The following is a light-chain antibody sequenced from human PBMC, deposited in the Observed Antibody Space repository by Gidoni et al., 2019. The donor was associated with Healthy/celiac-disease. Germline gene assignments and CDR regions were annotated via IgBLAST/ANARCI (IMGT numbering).Light chain of an antibody. V-gene: IGKV3-20*01. J-gene: IGKJ2*01. Sequence: HSPGTLSLSPGERATLSCRASQSVSSSFLASYQQKAGQAPRLLIYGASSRATGLPDRCSGSGSGTDFTLTISRLEHEDVAVYYCQQYGSSLYTFGQGTKLEIK. CDR3: QQYGSSLYT. CDR1: QSVSSSF. CDR2: GAS.